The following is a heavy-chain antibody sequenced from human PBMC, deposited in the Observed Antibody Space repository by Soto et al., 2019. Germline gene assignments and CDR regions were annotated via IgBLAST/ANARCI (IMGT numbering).Heavy chain of an antibody. CDR1: GFSFSSYG. CDR3: AKGGDRSEVRLDP. CDR2: ILYDGSNK. J-gene: IGHJ5*02. V-gene: IGHV3-30*18. Sequence: QVQLVESGGGVVQPGRSLRLSCAASGFSFSSYGMHWVRQAPGKGLEWVAAILYDGSNKYYADSVKGRFTISRDNSKNTLYRQMNSLRPEDTAVYYCAKGGDRSEVRLDPWGQGTQVTVSS. D-gene: IGHD2-21*02.